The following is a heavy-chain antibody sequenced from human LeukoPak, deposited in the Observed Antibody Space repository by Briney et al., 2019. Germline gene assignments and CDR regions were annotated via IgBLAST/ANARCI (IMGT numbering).Heavy chain of an antibody. CDR1: GGSISSNNYF. J-gene: IGHJ4*02. Sequence: SETLSLTCTVSGGSISSNNYFWGWIRQPPGKGLEWIGSIYDSGSTYYNPSLKSRVTISVDTSKNQYSLKLNSVTAADTAMYYCQSRFLEWLLDYWGQGTLVTVSS. CDR3: QSRFLEWLLDY. CDR2: IYDSGST. D-gene: IGHD3-3*01. V-gene: IGHV4-39*01.